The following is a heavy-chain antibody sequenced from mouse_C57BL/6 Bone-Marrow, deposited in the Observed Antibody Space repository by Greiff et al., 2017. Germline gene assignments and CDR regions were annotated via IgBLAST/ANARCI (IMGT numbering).Heavy chain of an antibody. Sequence: VQLQQPGAELVRPGTSVKLSCKASGYTFTSYWMHWVKQRPGQGLEWIGVIDPSDSYTNYNQKFKGKATLTVDTSSSTAYMQLSSLTSEDSAVYDCARDSSGSFAYWGQGTRGTVSA. J-gene: IGHJ3*01. CDR3: ARDSSGSFAY. D-gene: IGHD3-2*02. V-gene: IGHV1-59*01. CDR1: GYTFTSYW. CDR2: IDPSDSYT.